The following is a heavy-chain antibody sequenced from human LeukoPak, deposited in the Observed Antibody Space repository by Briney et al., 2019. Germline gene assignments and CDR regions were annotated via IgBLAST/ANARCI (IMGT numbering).Heavy chain of an antibody. Sequence: GGPLRLSCAASGFTFSTYAMSWVRQAPGKGLEWVSAISGSGGSTYYADSVKGRFTISRDNSKNTLYLQMNSLRAEDTSIYFCAKALEQETVIALDSWGQGTLVTVSS. CDR3: AKALEQETVIALDS. J-gene: IGHJ4*02. D-gene: IGHD6-13*01. V-gene: IGHV3-23*01. CDR2: ISGSGGST. CDR1: GFTFSTYA.